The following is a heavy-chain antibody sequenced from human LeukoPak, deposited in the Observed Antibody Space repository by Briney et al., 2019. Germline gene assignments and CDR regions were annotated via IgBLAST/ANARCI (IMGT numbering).Heavy chain of an antibody. J-gene: IGHJ4*02. CDR3: ASDAYYYDSSGYSHSYFDY. CDR2: IYYSGST. D-gene: IGHD3-22*01. V-gene: IGHV4-59*01. CDR1: GGSIGSYY. Sequence: SETLSLTCTVSGGSIGSYYWSWIRQPPGKGLEWIGYIYYSGSTNHNPSLKSRVTISVDTSKHQFSLKLSSVTAADTAVYYCASDAYYYDSSGYSHSYFDYWGQGTLVTVSS.